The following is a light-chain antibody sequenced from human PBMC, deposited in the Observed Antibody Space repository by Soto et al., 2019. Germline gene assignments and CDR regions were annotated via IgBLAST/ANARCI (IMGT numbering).Light chain of an antibody. J-gene: IGKJ5*01. V-gene: IGKV1-5*03. CDR3: QQYNSYPIT. Sequence: DIHMTQSPSTLSASVGDRVTITCRASQSISSWLAWYQQKPGKASKLLIYKASSLESGVPSRFSGSGSGTEFTLTISSLQPDDFATYYCQQYNSYPITFGQGTRLEIK. CDR2: KAS. CDR1: QSISSW.